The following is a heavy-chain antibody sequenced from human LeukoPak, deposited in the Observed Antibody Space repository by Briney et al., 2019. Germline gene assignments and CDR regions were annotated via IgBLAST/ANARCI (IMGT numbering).Heavy chain of an antibody. D-gene: IGHD3-3*01. CDR1: GFTFSSYA. V-gene: IGHV3-30*02. Sequence: PGGSLRLSCAASGFTFSSYAMHWVRQAPGKGLEWVAFIRYDGSNKYYADSVKGRFTISRDNSKNTLYLQMNSLRAEDTAVYYCAKDWAIFGVVTAYYFDYWGQGTLVTVSS. CDR3: AKDWAIFGVVTAYYFDY. J-gene: IGHJ4*02. CDR2: IRYDGSNK.